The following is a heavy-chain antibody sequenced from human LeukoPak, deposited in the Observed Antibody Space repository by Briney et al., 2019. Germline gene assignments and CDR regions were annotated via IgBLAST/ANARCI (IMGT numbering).Heavy chain of an antibody. V-gene: IGHV3-30*03. J-gene: IGHJ4*02. CDR1: GFTFSSYG. CDR3: ALGGDFDY. CDR2: ISYDGSNK. Sequence: GGSLRLSCAASGFTFSSYGMHWFRQAPGKGLEWVAVISYDGSNKYYADSVKGRFTISRDNSKNTLYLQMNSLRAEDTAVYYCALGGDFDYWGQGTLVTVSS. D-gene: IGHD3-10*01.